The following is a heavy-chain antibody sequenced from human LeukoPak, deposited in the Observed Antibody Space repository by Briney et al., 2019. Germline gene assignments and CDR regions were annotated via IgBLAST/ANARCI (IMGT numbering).Heavy chain of an antibody. D-gene: IGHD3-22*01. CDR1: GGSISSYY. CDR3: ARYYYDSSGPSYYFDY. V-gene: IGHV4-59*01. CDR2: IYYSGST. Sequence: PSETLSLTCTVSGGSISSYYWSWIRQPPGKGLEWIGYIYYSGSTNYNPSLKSRVTISVDTSKNQFSLKLSSVTAADTAVYYCARYYYDSSGPSYYFDYWGQGTLVTVSS. J-gene: IGHJ4*02.